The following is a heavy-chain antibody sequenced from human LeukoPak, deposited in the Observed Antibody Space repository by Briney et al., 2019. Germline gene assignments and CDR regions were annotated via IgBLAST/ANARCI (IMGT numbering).Heavy chain of an antibody. D-gene: IGHD4-17*01. CDR3: AKEGGYGDPYFDY. Sequence: PGGSLRLSCAASGFTFSSYGMHWVRQAPGKGLEWVAVISYDGSNKYYADSVKGRFTISRDNSKNTLYLQMSSLRAEDTAVYYCAKEGGYGDPYFDYWGQGTLVTVSS. CDR1: GFTFSSYG. CDR2: ISYDGSNK. J-gene: IGHJ4*02. V-gene: IGHV3-30*18.